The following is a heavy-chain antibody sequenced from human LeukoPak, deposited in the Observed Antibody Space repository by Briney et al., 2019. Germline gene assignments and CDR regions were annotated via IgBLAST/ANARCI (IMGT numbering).Heavy chain of an antibody. CDR1: GFTFSSYW. D-gene: IGHD6-19*01. V-gene: IGHV3-7*03. CDR2: IKQDGSEK. CDR3: AKRSAESSGYFDY. Sequence: GGSLRLSCAASGFTFSSYWMSWVRQAPGKGLEWVANIKQDGSEKYYVDSVKGRFTISRDNAKNSLYLQMNSLRADDTALYYCAKRSAESSGYFDYWGQGTLVTVSS. J-gene: IGHJ4*02.